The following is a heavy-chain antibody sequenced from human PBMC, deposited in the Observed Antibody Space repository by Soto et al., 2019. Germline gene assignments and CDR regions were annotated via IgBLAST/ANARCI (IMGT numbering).Heavy chain of an antibody. D-gene: IGHD7-27*01. CDR3: AREGKWTGVGSTYYYYGMDV. V-gene: IGHV1-69*12. CDR1: GGTFSSYA. CDR2: IIPIFGTA. J-gene: IGHJ6*02. Sequence: QVQLVQSGAEVKKPGSSVKVSCKASGGTFSSYAISWVRQAPGQGLEWMGGIIPIFGTANYAQKFQGRVTITADESTSTAYMELSSLRSEDTAVYYCAREGKWTGVGSTYYYYGMDVCGQGTTVTVSS.